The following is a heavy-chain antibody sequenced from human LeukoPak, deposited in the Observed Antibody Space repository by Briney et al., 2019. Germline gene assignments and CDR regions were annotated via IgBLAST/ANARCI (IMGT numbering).Heavy chain of an antibody. CDR3: ARLQGRGGRGYYFDY. V-gene: IGHV3-48*01. CDR1: GFTFSSYS. D-gene: IGHD2-15*01. J-gene: IGHJ4*02. CDR2: ISSSSSTI. Sequence: PGGSLRLSCAASGFTFSSYSMNWVRQAPGKGLEWVSSISSSSSTIYYADSVKGRFTISRDNAKNSLYLQMNSLRAEDTAVYYCARLQGRGGRGYYFDYWGQGTLVTVSS.